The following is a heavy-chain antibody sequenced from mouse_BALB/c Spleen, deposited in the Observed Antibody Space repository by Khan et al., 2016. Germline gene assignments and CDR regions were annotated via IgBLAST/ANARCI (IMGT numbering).Heavy chain of an antibody. Sequence: EVQLQESGPSLVKPSQTLSLTCSVTGDSITSGYWNWIRKFPGNKLEYMGYISYSGNTYYNPFLKSRISITRDTSKNQHYLQLISVTTEDTARYXCARSNRNDAWFAYWGQGTLVTVSA. CDR3: ARSNRNDAWFAY. J-gene: IGHJ3*01. CDR2: ISYSGNT. D-gene: IGHD2-14*01. V-gene: IGHV3-8*02. CDR1: GDSITSGY.